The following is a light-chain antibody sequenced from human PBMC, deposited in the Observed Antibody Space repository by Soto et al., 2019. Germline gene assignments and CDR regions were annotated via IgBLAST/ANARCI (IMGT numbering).Light chain of an antibody. V-gene: IGKV4-1*01. CDR3: QHYYSVPPT. CDR2: WAS. Sequence: DIVMTQSPDSLTVSLGERATINCKSSQSLLSSSDNRNYLAWYQHKPGQSPTMLIYWASTRYSGVPDRFSSGSGTDFSLTISSLQAEDVAVYYCQHYYSVPPTFGQGTKVEIK. CDR1: QSLLSSSDNRNY. J-gene: IGKJ1*01.